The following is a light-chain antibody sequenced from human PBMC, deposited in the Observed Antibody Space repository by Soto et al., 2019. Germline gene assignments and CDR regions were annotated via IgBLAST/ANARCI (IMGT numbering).Light chain of an antibody. CDR1: SSDVGAYNH. V-gene: IGLV2-14*01. Sequence: QSALTQAASASGAPGQSITISCTGTSSDVGAYNHVSWYQQRPGKVPKVVIFEVNNRPSGVSSRFSGSKSGNTAYLTISGLQTEDEAEYYCASHTTSKTWVFGGGTKLTVL. J-gene: IGLJ3*02. CDR2: EVN. CDR3: ASHTTSKTWV.